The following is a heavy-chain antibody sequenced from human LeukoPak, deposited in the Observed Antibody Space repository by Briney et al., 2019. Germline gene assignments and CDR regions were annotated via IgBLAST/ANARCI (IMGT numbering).Heavy chain of an antibody. V-gene: IGHV3-11*04. CDR2: ISSSGSTI. CDR3: ARSTTYYYGSGNAFFDY. Sequence: TGGSLRLSCAASGFTFSDYYMSWIRQAPGKGLEWVSYISSSGSTIYYADSVKGRFTISRDNAKNSLYLQMNSLRAEDTAVYYCARSTTYYYGSGNAFFDYWGQGTLVTVSS. CDR1: GFTFSDYY. D-gene: IGHD3-10*01. J-gene: IGHJ4*02.